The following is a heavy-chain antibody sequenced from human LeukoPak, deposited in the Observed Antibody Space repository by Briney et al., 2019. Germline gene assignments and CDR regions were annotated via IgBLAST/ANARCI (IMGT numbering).Heavy chain of an antibody. Sequence: ASVKVSCKASGGTFSSYAISWVRQAPGQGLEWMGWISAYNGNTNYAQKLQGRVTMTTDTSTSTAYMELRSLRSDDTAVYYCARDLTLGYYYDSSGYYSPYYYYYGMDVWGQGTTVTVSS. CDR2: ISAYNGNT. D-gene: IGHD3-22*01. V-gene: IGHV1-18*01. J-gene: IGHJ6*02. CDR1: GGTFSSYA. CDR3: ARDLTLGYYYDSSGYYSPYYYYYGMDV.